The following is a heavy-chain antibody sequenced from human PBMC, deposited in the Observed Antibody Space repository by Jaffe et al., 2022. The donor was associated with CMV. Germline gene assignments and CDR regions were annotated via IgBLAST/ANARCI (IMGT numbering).Heavy chain of an antibody. CDR2: INPNSGGT. D-gene: IGHD6-6*01. V-gene: IGHV1-2*02. CDR1: GYTFTGYY. Sequence: QVQLVQSGAEVKKPGASVKVSCKASGYTFTGYYMHWVRQAPGQGLEWMGWINPNSGGTNYAQKFQGRVTMTRDTSISTAYMELSRLRSDDTAVYYCARAYDPYSSSKTLDYWGQGTLVTVSS. CDR3: ARAYDPYSSSKTLDY. J-gene: IGHJ4*02.